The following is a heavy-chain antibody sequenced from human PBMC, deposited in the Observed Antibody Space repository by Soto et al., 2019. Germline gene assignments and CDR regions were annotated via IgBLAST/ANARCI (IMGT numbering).Heavy chain of an antibody. CDR2: ISYDGSIE. CDR1: GFTFKNYA. Sequence: QVQLVESGGGVVQPGRSLRLSCAASGFTFKNYAMHWVRQAPGKGLEWVAVISYDGSIEFYADSVKGRFTISRDDFKNTMFLQMGSLRVEDTAVNYCARGLRDFDWMVPFGYWGQGTLVTVSS. CDR3: ARGLRDFDWMVPFGY. D-gene: IGHD3-9*01. V-gene: IGHV3-30-3*01. J-gene: IGHJ4*02.